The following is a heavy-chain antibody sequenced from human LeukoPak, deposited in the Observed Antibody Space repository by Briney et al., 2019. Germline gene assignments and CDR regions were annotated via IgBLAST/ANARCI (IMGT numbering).Heavy chain of an antibody. CDR3: ARGRIAAAGTGFDY. CDR1: GYTFTSYD. Sequence: GASVKVSCKASGYTFTSYDINWVRQATGQGLEWMGWMNPNSGNTGYAQKFQGRVTITRNTSISTAYMELSSLRSEDTAVYYCARGRIAAAGTGFDYWGQGTLVTVSS. J-gene: IGHJ4*02. D-gene: IGHD6-13*01. V-gene: IGHV1-8*03. CDR2: MNPNSGNT.